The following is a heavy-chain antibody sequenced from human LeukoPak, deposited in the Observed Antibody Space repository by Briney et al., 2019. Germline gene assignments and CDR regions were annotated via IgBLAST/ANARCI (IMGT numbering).Heavy chain of an antibody. CDR3: ASYGDYQYFDY. CDR1: GFTFSSYA. D-gene: IGHD4-17*01. CDR2: ISGTGSST. Sequence: GGSLRLSCAASGFTFSSYAMSWVRQAPGKGLEWVSAISGTGSSTYSADSVKGRFTISRDNSKNTLYLQMNSLKTDDTAVYYCASYGDYQYFDYWGQGTLVTVSS. V-gene: IGHV3-23*01. J-gene: IGHJ4*02.